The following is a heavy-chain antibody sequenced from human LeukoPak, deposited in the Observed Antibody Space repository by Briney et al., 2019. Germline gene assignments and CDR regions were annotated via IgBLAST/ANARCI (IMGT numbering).Heavy chain of an antibody. CDR2: IYTIWST. J-gene: IGHJ5*02. CDR3: ARDGSSSSWYWFDP. V-gene: IGHV4-4*07. D-gene: IGHD6-13*01. Sequence: SETLSLTCTVSGGSISRYYWSWIRQPAGKGLEWIGRIYTIWSTNYNPSLKSRVTLSVDTSKNQFSLKLSSVTAADTAVYYCARDGSSSSWYWFDPWGQGTLVTVSS. CDR1: GGSISRYY.